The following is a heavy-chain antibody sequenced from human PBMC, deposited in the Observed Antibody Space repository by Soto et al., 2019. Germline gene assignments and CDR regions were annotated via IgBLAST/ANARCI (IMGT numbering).Heavy chain of an antibody. CDR2: ISSSSNSI. CDR3: AGPGGCGPARFIP. V-gene: IGHV3-48*01. Sequence: EVQLVESGGGLVQPGGSLRLSCAASGFTFSSYSMNWVRQAPGKGLEWVSYISSSSNSIYYADSVKGRITISRENAKNSPESQMNKLGSGDPGVYFRAGPGGCGPARFIPGGQGT. CDR1: GFTFSSYS. J-gene: IGHJ4*02. D-gene: IGHD1-26*01.